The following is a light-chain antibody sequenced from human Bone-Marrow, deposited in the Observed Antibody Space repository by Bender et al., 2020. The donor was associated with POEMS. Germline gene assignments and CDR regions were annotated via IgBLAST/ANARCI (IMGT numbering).Light chain of an antibody. Sequence: QSVLTQPASVSGSPGQSITISCTGTNSDVGAYNYVSWYQQHPGRAPKLMIFEVSNRPSGVSNRFSGSKSGNTASLTISGLQAEDEADYSCSSYTTSSTVVFGGGTKLTVL. CDR3: SSYTTSSTVV. J-gene: IGLJ2*01. CDR2: EVS. V-gene: IGLV2-14*01. CDR1: NSDVGAYNY.